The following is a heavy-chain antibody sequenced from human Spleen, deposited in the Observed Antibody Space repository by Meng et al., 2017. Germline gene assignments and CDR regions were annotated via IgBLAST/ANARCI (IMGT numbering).Heavy chain of an antibody. J-gene: IGHJ4*02. CDR1: GGIFSNYV. CDR2: INAVFGTT. V-gene: IGHV1-69*13. D-gene: IGHD2-2*01. Sequence: SVKVSCKAPGGIFSNYVIGWVRQAPGQGLEWRGGINAVFGTTNYAQKFQDRVTITSDESTSTVYMELTRLTSEDTAVYFCARKAGNCISTTCYSLDYWGQGTLVTVSS. CDR3: ARKAGNCISTTCYSLDY.